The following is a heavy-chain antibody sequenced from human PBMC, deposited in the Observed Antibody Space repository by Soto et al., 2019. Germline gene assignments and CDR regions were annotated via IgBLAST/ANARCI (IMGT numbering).Heavy chain of an antibody. D-gene: IGHD6-19*01. V-gene: IGHV5-51*01. Sequence: GESLKISFKGSGYTFTNYWIGLVRQIPGKGLEWMGIIYPGDSDTTYSPSFQGQVTISADKSISTAYLQWSSLKASDTAMYYCARPHQIAVADNPYFDYWGQGTLVTVS. J-gene: IGHJ4*02. CDR3: ARPHQIAVADNPYFDY. CDR1: GYTFTNYW. CDR2: IYPGDSDT.